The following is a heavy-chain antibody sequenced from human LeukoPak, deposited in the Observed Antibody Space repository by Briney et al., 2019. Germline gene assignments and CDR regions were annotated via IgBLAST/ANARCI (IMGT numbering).Heavy chain of an antibody. D-gene: IGHD3-22*01. CDR2: ISGSGGST. CDR1: GFTFSSYS. CDR3: AKVSGYYNSSGYYPTGFRGY. J-gene: IGHJ4*01. Sequence: PGGSLRLSCAASGFTFSSYSMNWVRQAPGKGLEWVSAISGSGGSTYYADSVKGRFTISRDNSKNTLYLQMNSLRAEDTAVYYCAKVSGYYNSSGYYPTGFRGYWGQGTLVTVSS. V-gene: IGHV3-23*01.